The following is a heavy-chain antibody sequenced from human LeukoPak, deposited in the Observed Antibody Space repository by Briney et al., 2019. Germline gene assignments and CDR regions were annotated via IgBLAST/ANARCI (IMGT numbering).Heavy chain of an antibody. CDR2: KNPNSGNT. J-gene: IGHJ4*02. V-gene: IGHV1-8*01. D-gene: IGHD6-19*01. Sequence: ASVKVSCKASGYTFTSYGINWVRQATGQGLEWMGWKNPNSGNTGYAQKFQGRVTMTRNTSISTAYMELSSLRSEDTAVYYCARAVVAGTDGYYFDYWGQGTLVTVSS. CDR1: GYTFTSYG. CDR3: ARAVVAGTDGYYFDY.